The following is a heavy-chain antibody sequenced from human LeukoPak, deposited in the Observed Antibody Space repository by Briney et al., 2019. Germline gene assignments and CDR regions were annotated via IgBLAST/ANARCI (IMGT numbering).Heavy chain of an antibody. Sequence: TGGSLRLSCAASGFTFSSYEMNWVRQAPGKGLEWVSYISASGSSIYYADSVKGRFTISRDNAKNSLYLQMNSLRAEDTAVYYCARDRGTTMVRSFDIWGQGTTVTVSS. J-gene: IGHJ3*02. CDR1: GFTFSSYE. CDR3: ARDRGTTMVRSFDI. CDR2: ISASGSSI. D-gene: IGHD4/OR15-4a*01. V-gene: IGHV3-48*03.